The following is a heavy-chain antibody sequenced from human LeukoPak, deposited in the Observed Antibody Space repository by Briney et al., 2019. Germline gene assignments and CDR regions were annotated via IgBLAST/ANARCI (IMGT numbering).Heavy chain of an antibody. V-gene: IGHV1-69*06. J-gene: IGHJ6*03. CDR2: IIPIFGTA. CDR1: GGTFSSYA. D-gene: IGHD3-10*01. CDR3: ARHLVRGVIPYYMDV. Sequence: GASVKVSCKASGGTFSSYAITWVRQAPGQGLEWMGEIIPIFGTANYAQKFQGRVTITADKSTSTAYMELSSLRSDDTAVYYCARHLVRGVIPYYMDVWGKGTTVTVSS.